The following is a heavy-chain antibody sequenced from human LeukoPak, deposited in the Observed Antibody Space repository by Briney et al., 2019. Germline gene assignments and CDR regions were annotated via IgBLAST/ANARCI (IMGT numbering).Heavy chain of an antibody. CDR1: GFTFSSYS. CDR2: ISSSSYI. J-gene: IGHJ4*02. Sequence: PGGSLRLSCAASGFTFSSYSMNWVRQAPGKGLEWVSSISSSSYIYYADSVKGRFTISRDNAKNSLYLQMNSLRAEDTAVYYCARDVGWLQYQTTPAHSYFDYWGQGTLVTVSS. D-gene: IGHD5-24*01. V-gene: IGHV3-21*01. CDR3: ARDVGWLQYQTTPAHSYFDY.